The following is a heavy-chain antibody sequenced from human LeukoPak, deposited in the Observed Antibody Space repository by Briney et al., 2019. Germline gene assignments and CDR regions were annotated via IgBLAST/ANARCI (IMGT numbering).Heavy chain of an antibody. CDR1: GGSISSYY. J-gene: IGHJ6*02. CDR3: AREDVAGGSGSNYYYYGADV. Sequence: SETLSLTCTVSGGSISSYYWNWIRQSPGKGLEWIGYIYYSGTTNYNPSLKSRVTISIDTSKNQFSLKLTSVTAADTAVYYCAREDVAGGSGSNYYYYGADVWGQGTTVTVSS. CDR2: IYYSGTT. V-gene: IGHV4-59*01. D-gene: IGHD3-10*01.